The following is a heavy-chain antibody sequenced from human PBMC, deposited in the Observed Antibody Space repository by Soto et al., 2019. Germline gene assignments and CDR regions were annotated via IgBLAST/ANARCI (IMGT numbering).Heavy chain of an antibody. CDR3: ARGELLWFGEGSDY. CDR2: MNRNSGNT. D-gene: IGHD3-10*01. V-gene: IGHV1-8*01. Sequence: QVQLVQSGAEVKKPGASVKVSCKASGYTFTSYDINWVRQATGQGLEWMGWMNRNSGNTGYAQKFQGRVTMTRNTSISTAYMELSSLRSEDTAVYYCARGELLWFGEGSDYWGQGTLVTVSS. J-gene: IGHJ4*02. CDR1: GYTFTSYD.